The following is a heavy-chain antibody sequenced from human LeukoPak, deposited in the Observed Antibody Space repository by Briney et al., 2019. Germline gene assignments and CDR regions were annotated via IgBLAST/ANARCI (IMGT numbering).Heavy chain of an antibody. Sequence: PGASVKVSCEASGYTFTGYYMHWVRQAPGQGLEWMGWINPNSGGTNYAQKFQGWVTMTRDTSISTAYMELSRLRSDDTAVYYCARGGWLQNLGGYGMDVWGQGTTVTVSS. CDR3: ARGGWLQNLGGYGMDV. CDR1: GYTFTGYY. V-gene: IGHV1-2*04. D-gene: IGHD5-24*01. J-gene: IGHJ6*02. CDR2: INPNSGGT.